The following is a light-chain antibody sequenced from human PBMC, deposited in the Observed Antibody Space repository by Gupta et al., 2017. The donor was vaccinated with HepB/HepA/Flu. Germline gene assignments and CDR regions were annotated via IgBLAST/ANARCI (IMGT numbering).Light chain of an antibody. Sequence: EIVSRQTLVILFLSPGDTAILPCRASENISNNLAWYQKKLGEPPRLLIYDASVSATGVPARFSGSGSGTDFSLIISSLEAGAFAVYYGQKRSRCPPTFGGGTKVEIK. V-gene: IGKV3-11*01. CDR2: DAS. J-gene: IGKJ4*01. CDR3: QKRSRCPPT. CDR1: ENISNN.